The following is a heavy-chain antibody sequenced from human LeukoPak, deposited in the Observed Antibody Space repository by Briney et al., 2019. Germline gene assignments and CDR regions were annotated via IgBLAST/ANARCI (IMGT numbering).Heavy chain of an antibody. V-gene: IGHV3-23*01. CDR1: EFTFSNYA. D-gene: IGHD3-9*01. J-gene: IGHJ4*02. CDR3: AKAEGYDILTGLDY. Sequence: PGGSLRLSCAASEFTFSNYAMTWVRQAPGKGLQWVSIISFSDESTYYADSVKGRFTISRDSSKDTLYLQMNSLRTEDTAVYYCAKAEGYDILTGLDYWGQGTLVTVSS. CDR2: ISFSDEST.